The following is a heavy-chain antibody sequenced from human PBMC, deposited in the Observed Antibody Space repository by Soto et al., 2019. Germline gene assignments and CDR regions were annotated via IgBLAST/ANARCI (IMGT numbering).Heavy chain of an antibody. CDR1: GFTFSSYA. D-gene: IGHD1-1*01. Sequence: EVQLLESGGGLVQPGGSLRLSCAASGFTFSSYALTWVRQAPGKGLEWVSIISGSITSTYYADSVKGRFTISRDNSKNTLYLQMNSLRAEDTAVYYCARATNWRYFDYWGQGTLVTVSS. J-gene: IGHJ4*02. CDR2: ISGSITST. CDR3: ARATNWRYFDY. V-gene: IGHV3-23*01.